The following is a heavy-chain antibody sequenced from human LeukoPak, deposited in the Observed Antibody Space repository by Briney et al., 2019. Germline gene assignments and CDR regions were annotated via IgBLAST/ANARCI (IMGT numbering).Heavy chain of an antibody. CDR3: ARAPKGYYRKAFDY. CDR1: GGSFSGYY. D-gene: IGHD3-3*01. V-gene: IGHV4-34*01. Sequence: PETLSLTCAVYGGSFSGYYWSWIRQPPGKGLEWIGEINHSGSTNYNPSLKSRVTISVDTSKNQFSLKLSSVTAADTAVYYCARAPKGYYRKAFDYWGQGTLVTVSS. J-gene: IGHJ4*02. CDR2: INHSGST.